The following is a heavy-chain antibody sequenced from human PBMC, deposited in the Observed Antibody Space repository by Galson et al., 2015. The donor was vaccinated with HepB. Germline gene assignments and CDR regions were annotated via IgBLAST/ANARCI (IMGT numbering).Heavy chain of an antibody. Sequence: SVKVSCKASGYTFTSYSVHLVRQAPGQGLEWMGIINPSGGGTSYAQKFQGRVTMTRDTSTSTVYMELSSLRSEDTAVYYCARERYYDSSGYYEGPFDYWGQGTLVTVSS. CDR1: GYTFTSYS. D-gene: IGHD3-22*01. CDR3: ARERYYDSSGYYEGPFDY. CDR2: INPSGGGT. V-gene: IGHV1-46*01. J-gene: IGHJ4*02.